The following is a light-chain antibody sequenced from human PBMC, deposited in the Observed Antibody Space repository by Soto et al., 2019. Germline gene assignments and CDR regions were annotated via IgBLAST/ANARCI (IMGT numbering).Light chain of an antibody. V-gene: IGLV2-8*01. CDR2: EVS. CDR3: SSYAGSNNLV. J-gene: IGLJ1*01. Sequence: QSVLTQPPSASGSPGQSVTISCTGNSSDVGGYNYVSWYQQHPGKAPKLMIYEVSKRPSGVPDRFSGSKSGNTASLTVSGLQAEDEADSYCSSYAGSNNLVFGTGTKVTVL. CDR1: SSDVGGYNY.